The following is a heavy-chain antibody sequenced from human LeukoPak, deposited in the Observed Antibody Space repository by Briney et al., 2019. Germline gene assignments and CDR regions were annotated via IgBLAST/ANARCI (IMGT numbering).Heavy chain of an antibody. CDR3: AGSSSSWYQVY. Sequence: SETLSLTCTVSGGSISSSSYYWGWIRQPPGKGLEWIGSIYYSGSTYYNPSLKSRVTISVDTSKHQFPLKLSSVTAADAAVYYCAGSSSSWYQVYWGQGTLATVSS. CDR2: IYYSGST. CDR1: GGSISSSSYY. V-gene: IGHV4-39*01. D-gene: IGHD6-13*01. J-gene: IGHJ4*02.